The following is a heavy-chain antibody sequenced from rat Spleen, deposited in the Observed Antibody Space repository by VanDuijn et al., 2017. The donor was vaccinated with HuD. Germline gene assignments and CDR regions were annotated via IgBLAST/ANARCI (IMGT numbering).Heavy chain of an antibody. J-gene: IGHJ2*01. V-gene: IGHV5-29*01. Sequence: EVQLVESDGGLVQPGRSLKLSCAASGFIFSDFFMAWVRQAPTKGLEWVATISYDDSSGHSSTYYRDSVKGRFTISRDNAKSTLYLQMDSLRSEDTATYYCARHGYDGSYYYWDYWGQGVMVTVSS. D-gene: IGHD1-12*02. CDR1: GFIFSDFF. CDR3: ARHGYDGSYYYWDY. CDR2: ISYDDSSGHSST.